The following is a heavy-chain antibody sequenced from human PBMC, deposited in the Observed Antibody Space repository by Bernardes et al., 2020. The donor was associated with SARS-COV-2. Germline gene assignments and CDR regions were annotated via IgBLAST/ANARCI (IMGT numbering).Heavy chain of an antibody. J-gene: IGHJ1*01. CDR3: TRQRSLSGSRPFDH. D-gene: IGHD1-20*01. Sequence: ETLSLTCTVSGGSLSSYFWSWVRQSPGNGLEWIGYIEYGGSTTINPALQSRVSISLDKSQNQFSLNLSSVTAADTAVYYCTRQRSLSGSRPFDHWGQGALVTVSS. CDR2: IEYGGST. CDR1: GGSLSSYF. V-gene: IGHV4-59*08.